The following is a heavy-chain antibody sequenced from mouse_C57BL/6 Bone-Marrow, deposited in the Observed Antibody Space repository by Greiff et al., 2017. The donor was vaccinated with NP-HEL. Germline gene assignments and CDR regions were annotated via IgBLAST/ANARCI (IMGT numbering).Heavy chain of an antibody. CDR2: INPNNGGT. J-gene: IGHJ1*03. V-gene: IGHV1-22*01. Sequence: VQLQQSGPELVKPGASVKMSCKASGYTFTDYNMHWVKQSHGKSLEWIGYINPNNGGTSYNQKFKGKATLTVNKSSSTAYMELRSLTSEDSAVYYCAITTVGYRYFDVWGTGTTVTVSS. CDR3: AITTVGYRYFDV. D-gene: IGHD1-1*01. CDR1: GYTFTDYN.